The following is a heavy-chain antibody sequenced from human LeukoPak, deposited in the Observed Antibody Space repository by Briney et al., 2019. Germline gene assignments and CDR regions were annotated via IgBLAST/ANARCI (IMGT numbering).Heavy chain of an antibody. CDR2: INHSGST. D-gene: IGHD5-18*01. V-gene: IGHV4-34*01. CDR1: GGSFSGYY. J-gene: IGHJ4*02. Sequence: SETLSLTCAVYGGSFSGYYWSWIRQPPGKGLEWIGEINHSGSTNYNPSLKSRVTISVDTSKNQFSLKLSSVPAADTAVYYCARSDTAMGDFDYWGQGTLVTVSS. CDR3: ARSDTAMGDFDY.